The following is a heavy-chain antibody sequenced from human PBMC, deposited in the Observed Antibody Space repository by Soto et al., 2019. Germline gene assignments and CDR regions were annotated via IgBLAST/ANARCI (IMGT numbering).Heavy chain of an antibody. D-gene: IGHD2-21*01. V-gene: IGHV4-34*01. Sequence: SETLSLTCAVFGGSFSGYFWSWVRQPPGRGLDWIGEIDHSGSTNYNPSLKSRVTISVDTSKNQFSLKLSSVTAADTDVYYCARGRHCYGIDYWGQGALVTVSS. CDR2: IDHSGST. J-gene: IGHJ4*02. CDR3: ARGRHCYGIDY. CDR1: GGSFSGYF.